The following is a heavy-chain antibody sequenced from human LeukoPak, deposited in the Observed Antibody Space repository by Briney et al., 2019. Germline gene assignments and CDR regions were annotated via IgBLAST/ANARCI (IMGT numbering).Heavy chain of an antibody. Sequence: PGGSLRLSCAGSGFNFSSYAMSWVRQAPGKGLECISGFSGSGGSTYYADSVKGRFTISRDNSKNTLYLQMNSLRAEDTAVYYCANLYSGGSFPFDYWGQGTLVTVSS. CDR2: FSGSGGST. CDR3: ANLYSGGSFPFDY. CDR1: GFNFSSYA. D-gene: IGHD1-26*01. J-gene: IGHJ4*02. V-gene: IGHV3-23*01.